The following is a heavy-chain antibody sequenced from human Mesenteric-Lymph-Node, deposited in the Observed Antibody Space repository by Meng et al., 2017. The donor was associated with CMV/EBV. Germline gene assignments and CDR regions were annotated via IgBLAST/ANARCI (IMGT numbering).Heavy chain of an antibody. V-gene: IGHV4-31*02. CDR3: ARDRDGYNLFDY. CDR1: GASIISGGSY. CDR2: IYSSGST. D-gene: IGHD5-24*01. Sequence: VSGASIISGGSYWSWIRQHPGKGLDWIEYIYSSGSTYHNPSLKSRVSISVDTSKNQFSLKLSSVTAADTAVYYCARDRDGYNLFDYWGQGTLVTVSS. J-gene: IGHJ4*02.